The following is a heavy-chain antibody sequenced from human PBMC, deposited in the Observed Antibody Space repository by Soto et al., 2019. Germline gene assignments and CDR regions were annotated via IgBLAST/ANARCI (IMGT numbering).Heavy chain of an antibody. J-gene: IGHJ4*02. CDR1: GGSISSYY. Sequence: SETLSLTCTVSGGSISSYYWSWIRQPAWKGLEWIGRIYTSGSTNYNPSLKSRVTMSVDTSKNQFSLKLSSVTAADTAVYYCASDMYYDILTGYLTLDYWGQGTLDIVSS. CDR2: IYTSGST. D-gene: IGHD3-9*01. V-gene: IGHV4-4*07. CDR3: ASDMYYDILTGYLTLDY.